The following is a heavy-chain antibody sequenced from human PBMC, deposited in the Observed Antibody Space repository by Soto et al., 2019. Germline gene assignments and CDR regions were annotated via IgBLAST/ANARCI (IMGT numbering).Heavy chain of an antibody. CDR2: ISTYNGNT. CDR3: ARGPTDYYDNSGDYFLDY. Sequence: QVQLVQSGAEVKKPGASVKVSCKASGYTFNTYGMSWVRQAPGQGLDWMGWISTYNGNTKYEERPQGGVTMTRDTTTRTAYMELRSLRSDDTAVYYCARGPTDYYDNSGDYFLDYWGQGTLVTVSS. J-gene: IGHJ4*02. CDR1: GYTFNTYG. V-gene: IGHV1-18*01. D-gene: IGHD3-22*01.